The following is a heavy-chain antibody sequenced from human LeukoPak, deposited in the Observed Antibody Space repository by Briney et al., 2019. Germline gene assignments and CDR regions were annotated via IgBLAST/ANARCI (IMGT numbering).Heavy chain of an antibody. J-gene: IGHJ4*02. Sequence: SETLSLTCTVSGGSISSYYWSWLRQPPGKGLEYIGYIYYSGSTNYNPSLKSQVTISVDTSKNQFSLKLSSVTAADTAVYYCARVCYDSSCDYWGQGTLVTVSS. D-gene: IGHD3-22*01. V-gene: IGHV4-59*01. CDR1: GGSISSYY. CDR3: ARVCYDSSCDY. CDR2: IYYSGST.